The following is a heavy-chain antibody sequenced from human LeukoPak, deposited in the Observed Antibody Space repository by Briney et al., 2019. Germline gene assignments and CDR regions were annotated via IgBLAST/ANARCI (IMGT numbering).Heavy chain of an antibody. J-gene: IGHJ4*02. CDR2: IKRDGSEK. Sequence: GGSLRLSCAASGFTFSSYWMSWVRQAPGKGLEWVANIKRDGSEKYYMDSVKGRFTISRDNAKNSLYLQMNSLRAEETAVYYCARPPDIAAAGQDWGQGTLVTVSS. CDR1: GFTFSSYW. CDR3: ARPPDIAAAGQD. D-gene: IGHD6-13*01. V-gene: IGHV3-7*01.